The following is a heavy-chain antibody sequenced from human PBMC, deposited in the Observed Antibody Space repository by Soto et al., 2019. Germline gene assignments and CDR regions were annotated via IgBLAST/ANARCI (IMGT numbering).Heavy chain of an antibody. J-gene: IGHJ4*02. CDR1: GFTFSSYA. Sequence: PGXSLRLSCAASGFTFSSYAMSWFRQAPVKGLEWVSGISGSGGTTDLADAVKGRFTISRDNSKNTLYLQMNSLRVEDTAVYYCAKDSRYSSGPPYWGQGTRVTVSS. CDR2: ISGSGGTT. D-gene: IGHD5-18*01. V-gene: IGHV3-23*01. CDR3: AKDSRYSSGPPY.